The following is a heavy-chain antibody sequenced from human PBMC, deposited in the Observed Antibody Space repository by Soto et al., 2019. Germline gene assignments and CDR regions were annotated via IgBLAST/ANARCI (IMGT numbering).Heavy chain of an antibody. CDR3: ARVPPSTMVRGPRYWFDP. V-gene: IGHV1-18*01. Sequence: ASVKVSCKASGYTFTSYGISWVRQAPGQGLEWMGWVSAYNGNTNYAQKLQGRVTMTTDTSTSTAYMELGSLRSDDTAVYYCARVPPSTMVRGPRYWFDPWGQGTLVTVSS. CDR2: VSAYNGNT. D-gene: IGHD3-10*01. CDR1: GYTFTSYG. J-gene: IGHJ5*02.